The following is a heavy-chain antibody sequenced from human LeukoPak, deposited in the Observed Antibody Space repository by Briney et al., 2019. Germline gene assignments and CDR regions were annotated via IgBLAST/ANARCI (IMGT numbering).Heavy chain of an antibody. CDR1: GFTVSSNY. J-gene: IGHJ3*02. CDR2: IYSGGNT. V-gene: IGHV3-66*01. CDR3: ARDTGVGSTSDAFDI. Sequence: GGSLRLSCAASGFTVSSNYMSWVRQAPGKGLEWVSVIYSGGNTYYGDSVKGRFTISRDNSKNTLYLQMNSLRAEDTAVYYCARDTGVGSTSDAFDIWGQGTMVTVSS. D-gene: IGHD1-26*01.